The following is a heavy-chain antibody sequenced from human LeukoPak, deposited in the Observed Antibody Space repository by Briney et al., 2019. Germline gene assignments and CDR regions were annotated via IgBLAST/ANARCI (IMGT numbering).Heavy chain of an antibody. CDR1: GYTFTSYG. Sequence: ASVKVSCKASGYTFTSYGISWVRQAPGQGLEWMGWISAYNGNTNYAQKLQGGVTMTTDTSTSTAYMELRSLRSDDTAVYYCARDGYYYDSSGYPVDYWGQGTLVTVSS. J-gene: IGHJ4*02. V-gene: IGHV1-18*01. CDR2: ISAYNGNT. CDR3: ARDGYYYDSSGYPVDY. D-gene: IGHD3-22*01.